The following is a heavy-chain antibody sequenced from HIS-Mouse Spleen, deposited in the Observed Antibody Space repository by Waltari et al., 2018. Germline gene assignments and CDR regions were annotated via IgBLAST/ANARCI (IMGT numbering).Heavy chain of an antibody. D-gene: IGHD6-13*01. CDR2: IYSSGST. Sequence: QLQLQESGPGLVKPSETLSLTCTVSGGSISSSSYYWGWIRQPPGKGLEWIGSIYSSGSTYYTPSLKSRVTISVDTSKNQFSRKLSSVTAADTAVYYCAREIPYSSSWYDWYFDLWGRGTLVTVSS. V-gene: IGHV4-39*07. CDR3: AREIPYSSSWYDWYFDL. J-gene: IGHJ2*01. CDR1: GGSISSSSYY.